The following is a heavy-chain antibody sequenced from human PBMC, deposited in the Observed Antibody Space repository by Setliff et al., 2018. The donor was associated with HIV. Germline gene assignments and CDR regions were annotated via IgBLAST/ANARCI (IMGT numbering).Heavy chain of an antibody. Sequence: PGGSLRLSCAASGFTFSSYWMSWVRQAPGKGLEWVANIKQDGSEKYYVDSVKGRFTISRDNAKNSLYLQRNGLRAEDTAVYYCAKPLTQWGVSPYHYAVDVWGQGTTVTVSS. D-gene: IGHD1-26*01. CDR1: GFTFSSYW. J-gene: IGHJ6*02. CDR2: IKQDGSEK. V-gene: IGHV3-7*05. CDR3: AKPLTQWGVSPYHYAVDV.